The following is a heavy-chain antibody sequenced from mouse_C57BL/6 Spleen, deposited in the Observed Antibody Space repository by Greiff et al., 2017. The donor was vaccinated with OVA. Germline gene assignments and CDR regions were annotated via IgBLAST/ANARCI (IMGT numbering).Heavy chain of an antibody. CDR2: IYPGDGDT. Sequence: QVHVKQSGAELVKPGASVKISCKASGYAFSSYWMNWVKQRPGKGLEWIGQIYPGDGDTNYNGKFKGKATLTADKSSSTAYMQLSSLTSEDSAVYFCARQDGWLLPWFAYWGQGTLVTVSA. V-gene: IGHV1-80*01. CDR3: ARQDGWLLPWFAY. CDR1: GYAFSSYW. D-gene: IGHD2-3*01. J-gene: IGHJ3*01.